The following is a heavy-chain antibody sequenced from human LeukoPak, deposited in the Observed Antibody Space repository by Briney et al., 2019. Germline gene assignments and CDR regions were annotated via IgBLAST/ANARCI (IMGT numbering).Heavy chain of an antibody. D-gene: IGHD2/OR15-2a*01. CDR1: GFTFSNSG. Sequence: GGSLRLSCAASGFTFSNSGMSRVRQAPGKGLEWVANINQDGSEKNCVDSVKGRFTISRDNAKNSLYLQMNSLRAEDTAVYYCANNRASLDYWGQGTLVTVSS. V-gene: IGHV3-7*02. CDR2: INQDGSEK. J-gene: IGHJ4*02. CDR3: ANNRASLDY.